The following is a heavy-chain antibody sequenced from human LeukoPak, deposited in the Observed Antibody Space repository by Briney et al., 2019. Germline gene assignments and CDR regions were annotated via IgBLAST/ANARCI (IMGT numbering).Heavy chain of an antibody. J-gene: IGHJ4*02. D-gene: IGHD3-10*01. V-gene: IGHV4-34*12. CDR3: ARRIGRRYIDY. CDR1: GGSLSGYY. Sequence: SDTLSLTCAVYGGSLSGYYWNWIRQPPGKGLEWIGEFIHTGSSNYNPSLRSRATISVDTSMNRFSLNLTSVTAADTSVYYCARRIGRRYIDYWGQGTQVTVPS. CDR2: FIHTGSS.